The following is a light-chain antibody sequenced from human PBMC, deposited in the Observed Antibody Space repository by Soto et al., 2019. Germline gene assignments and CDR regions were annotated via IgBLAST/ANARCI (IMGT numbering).Light chain of an antibody. CDR3: QSFDSRLSGWV. Sequence: QSVLTQPPSMSGAPGQRVTISCTGTSSNIGAVYDVHWYQQLPGTAPKLLIYGNSNRPSGVPDRFSGSKSGTSASLAITGLQAEDEADYYCQSFDSRLSGWVFGGGTKLTVL. V-gene: IGLV1-40*01. J-gene: IGLJ3*02. CDR1: SSNIGAVYD. CDR2: GNS.